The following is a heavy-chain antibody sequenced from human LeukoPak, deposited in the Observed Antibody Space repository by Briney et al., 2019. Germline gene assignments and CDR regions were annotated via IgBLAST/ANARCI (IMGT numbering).Heavy chain of an antibody. D-gene: IGHD6-6*01. CDR2: IYYSGRT. CDR3: TTIEYSSSIVY. J-gene: IGHJ4*02. V-gene: IGHV4-39*07. CDR1: GGSISSSSYY. Sequence: SETLSLTCTVSGGSISSSSYYWGWIRQPPGKGLGWIGSIYYSGRTYYNPSLKSRVTISVDTSKNQFSLRLSSVTAADTAVYYCTTIEYSSSIVYWGQGTLVTVSS.